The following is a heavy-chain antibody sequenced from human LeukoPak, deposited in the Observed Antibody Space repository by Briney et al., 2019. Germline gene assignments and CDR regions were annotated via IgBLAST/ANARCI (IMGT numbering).Heavy chain of an antibody. CDR1: GYTFTSYA. CDR2: INTNTGNP. CDR3: ARGWRAIAVAGNLGY. D-gene: IGHD6-19*01. J-gene: IGHJ4*02. V-gene: IGHV7-4-1*02. Sequence: AASVKVSCKASGYTFTSYAVTWVRQAPGQGLEWMGWINTNTGNPTYAQGFTGRFVFSLDTSVSTAYLQISSLKAEDTAVYYCARGWRAIAVAGNLGYWGQGTLVTVSS.